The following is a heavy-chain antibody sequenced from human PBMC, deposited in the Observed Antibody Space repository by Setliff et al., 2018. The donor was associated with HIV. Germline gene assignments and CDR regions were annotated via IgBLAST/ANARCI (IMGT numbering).Heavy chain of an antibody. V-gene: IGHV1-8*02. Sequence: GASVKVSCKASGYTFTSYDINWVRQAAGQGLEWMGWMNPNSGNTGYAQKFQGRVIMTRSTSMDTVNLELRSLRPEDTAVYYCARGKGVRGVIITGGLDVWGKGTTVTVSS. CDR2: MNPNSGNT. D-gene: IGHD3-10*01. CDR1: GYTFTSYD. CDR3: ARGKGVRGVIITGGLDV. J-gene: IGHJ6*04.